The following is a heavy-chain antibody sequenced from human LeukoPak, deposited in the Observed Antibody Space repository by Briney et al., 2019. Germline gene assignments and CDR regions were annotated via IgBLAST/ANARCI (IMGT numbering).Heavy chain of an antibody. CDR1: GFTFSIYA. V-gene: IGHV3-23*01. CDR2: ISGSGGTA. CDR3: AEGANGSGSYYSSYYYYYMDV. Sequence: GGSLRLFCAASGFTFSIYAMSWVRQAPGKGLEWVSAISGSGGTAYYADSVKGRFTISRDNSKNTLYLQMNSLRAEDTAVYYCAEGANGSGSYYSSYYYYYMDVWGKGTTVTVSS. J-gene: IGHJ6*03. D-gene: IGHD3-10*01.